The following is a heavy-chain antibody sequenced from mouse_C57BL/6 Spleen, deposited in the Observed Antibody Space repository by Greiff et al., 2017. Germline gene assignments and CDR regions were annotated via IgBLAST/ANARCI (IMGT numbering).Heavy chain of an antibody. CDR1: GFTFSDYG. CDR2: ISSGSSTI. J-gene: IGHJ3*01. D-gene: IGHD2-4*01. Sequence: EVQLVESGGGLVKPGGSLKLSCAASGFTFSDYGMHWVRQAPEKGLEWVAYISSGSSTIYYADTVKGRFTISRDNAKNTLFLQMTSLRSEDTAMYYCARKDYDALFAYWGQGTLVTVSA. V-gene: IGHV5-17*01. CDR3: ARKDYDALFAY.